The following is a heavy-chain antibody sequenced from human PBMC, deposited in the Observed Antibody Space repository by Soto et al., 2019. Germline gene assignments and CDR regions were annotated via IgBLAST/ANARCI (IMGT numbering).Heavy chain of an antibody. CDR3: ARDPKTSGGQHWAFNYFDS. D-gene: IGHD7-27*01. CDR1: GFSFGDYA. J-gene: IGHJ4*02. Sequence: WSLRLSCTTSGFSFGDYAMTWFRQAPGKGLEWVGFIRNPGYGGTTEYATSVKGRFIISRDDSMSTLYLQVDSLRPEDAAVYYCARDPKTSGGQHWAFNYFDSWGQGTLVTVSS. CDR2: IRNPGYGGTT. V-gene: IGHV3-49*03.